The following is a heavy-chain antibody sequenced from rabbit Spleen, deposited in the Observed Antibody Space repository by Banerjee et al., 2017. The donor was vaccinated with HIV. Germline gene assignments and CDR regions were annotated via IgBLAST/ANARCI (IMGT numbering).Heavy chain of an antibody. CDR3: ARDLASVVGWNFGL. J-gene: IGHJ4*01. CDR1: GVSLNDKDV. V-gene: IGHV1S45*01. D-gene: IGHD3-1*01. CDR2: INTYTGKA. Sequence: EQLEESGGGLVKPEGSLTLTCKASGVSLNDKDVMCWVRQAPGKGLQWIACINTYTGKAVYATWANGRFTVSRTSSTTVTLQMTSLTAADTATYFCARDLASVVGWNFGLWGPGTLVTVS.